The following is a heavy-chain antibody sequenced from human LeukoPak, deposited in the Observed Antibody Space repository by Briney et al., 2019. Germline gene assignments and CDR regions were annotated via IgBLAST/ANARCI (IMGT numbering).Heavy chain of an antibody. CDR3: ARDDYYGDYAVDY. D-gene: IGHD4-17*01. V-gene: IGHV3-21*01. CDR1: GFTFSSYS. Sequence: GGSLRLSCAASGFTFSSYSMNWVRQAPGKGLEWVSSISSSSSYIYYADSVKGRFTISRDNAKNSLYLQMNSLRAEDTAVYYRARDDYYGDYAVDYWGQGTLVTVSS. CDR2: ISSSSSYI. J-gene: IGHJ4*02.